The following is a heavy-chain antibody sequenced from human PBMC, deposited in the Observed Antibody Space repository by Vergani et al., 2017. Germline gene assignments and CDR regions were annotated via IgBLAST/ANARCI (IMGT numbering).Heavy chain of an antibody. Sequence: EVQLLESGGDLVQPGGSLRLSCAASGFTFNHYAMNWVRQAPGKGLEWVSGISGSGGSTYYAGSVKGRFTISRDNAKNSLYLQMSTLRVEDTAVYYCARGGRIVGTTPWYYYSYYMDVWGKGTTVTVSS. D-gene: IGHD1-26*01. V-gene: IGHV3-23*01. J-gene: IGHJ6*03. CDR3: ARGGRIVGTTPWYYYSYYMDV. CDR2: ISGSGGST. CDR1: GFTFNHYA.